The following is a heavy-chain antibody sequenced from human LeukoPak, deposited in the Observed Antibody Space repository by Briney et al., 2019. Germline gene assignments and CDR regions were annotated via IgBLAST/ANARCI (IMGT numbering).Heavy chain of an antibody. CDR1: GFTFSNYA. Sequence: QPGGPLRLSCAASGFTFSNYAMGWVRQAPGKGLEWVSALSASGDSSSYADSVKGRFTISRDNSRNTLYLQMSSLRAEDTAVYFCAKVPRGVLAPTYFDYWGQGTLVTVSS. D-gene: IGHD5-12*01. CDR2: LSASGDSS. V-gene: IGHV3-23*01. J-gene: IGHJ4*02. CDR3: AKVPRGVLAPTYFDY.